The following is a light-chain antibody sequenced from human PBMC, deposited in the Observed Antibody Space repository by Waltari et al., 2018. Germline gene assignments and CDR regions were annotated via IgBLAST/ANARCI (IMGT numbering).Light chain of an antibody. J-gene: IGLJ2*01. CDR2: NVS. CDR3: SSYTSSSTLVV. Sequence: QSALTPPASVSGSPGQSITISCTGTSSDVGGSNYVSGYQQPPGKAPKLMIYNVSNRPSGVSNRFSGSKSGNTASLTISGLQAEDEADYYCSSYTSSSTLVVFGGGTKLTVL. CDR1: SSDVGGSNY. V-gene: IGLV2-14*01.